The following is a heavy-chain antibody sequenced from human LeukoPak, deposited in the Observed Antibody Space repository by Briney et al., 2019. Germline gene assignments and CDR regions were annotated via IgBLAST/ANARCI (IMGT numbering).Heavy chain of an antibody. V-gene: IGHV3-53*01. CDR1: GVTFCFNY. CDR3: ARAQWRTYSYYLDV. J-gene: IGHJ6*03. D-gene: IGHD6-19*01. Sequence: GGSLRLSCAASGVTFCFNYMSSVRHAPGKGVEWISVIYSGGSTYYADSVKGRFTISRDDSKNTLYLQMNSLRAEDTAIYYCARAQWRTYSYYLDVWGKGTTVTVSS. CDR2: IYSGGST.